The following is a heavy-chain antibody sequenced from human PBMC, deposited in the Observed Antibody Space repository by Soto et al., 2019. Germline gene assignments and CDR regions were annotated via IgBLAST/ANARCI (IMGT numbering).Heavy chain of an antibody. CDR1: GFTFSSYW. V-gene: IGHV3-74*01. CDR2: INSDGSST. CDR3: AREGYDILTGYYTVDY. Sequence: GGSLRLSCAASGFTFSSYWMHWVRQAPGKGLVWVSRINSDGSSTSYADSVKGRFTISRDNAKNTLYLQMNSLRAEDTAVYYCAREGYDILTGYYTVDYWGQGTLVTVSS. J-gene: IGHJ4*02. D-gene: IGHD3-9*01.